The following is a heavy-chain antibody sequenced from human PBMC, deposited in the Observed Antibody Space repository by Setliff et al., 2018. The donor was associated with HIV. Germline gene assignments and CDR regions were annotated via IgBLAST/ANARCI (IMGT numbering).Heavy chain of an antibody. CDR3: ARTRTMVRGVPYYFDS. J-gene: IGHJ4*02. V-gene: IGHV1-69*10. CDR2: IIPVLGIA. D-gene: IGHD3-10*01. Sequence: SVKVSCKASVDTSRSHAIGWVRQAPGRGLEWMGGIIPVLGIADSAQKFQDRVTITADESTNTAYMELGSLTFEDAAIYYCARTRTMVRGVPYYFDSWGQGTLVTVSS. CDR1: VDTSRSHA.